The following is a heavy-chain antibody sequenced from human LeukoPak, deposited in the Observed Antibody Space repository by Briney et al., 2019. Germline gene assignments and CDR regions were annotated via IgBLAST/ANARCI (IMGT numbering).Heavy chain of an antibody. CDR1: GFTFSNYW. V-gene: IGHV3-7*01. Sequence: GGSLRLSCAASGFTFSNYWMSWVRQAPGKGLEWVANIKQDGSETYYVDSVKGRFTISRDNAKNTLYLQMNSLRAEDTAVYYCARVGGYGSGSSRDDAFDIWGQGTMVTVSS. CDR2: IKQDGSET. D-gene: IGHD3-10*01. CDR3: ARVGGYGSGSSRDDAFDI. J-gene: IGHJ3*02.